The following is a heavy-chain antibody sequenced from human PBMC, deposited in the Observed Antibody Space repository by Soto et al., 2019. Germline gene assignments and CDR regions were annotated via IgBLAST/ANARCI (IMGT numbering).Heavy chain of an antibody. J-gene: IGHJ4*02. CDR2: IYPGDSTT. Sequence: PGESLKISCKGSGYSFTNYWIGWLRQMPGKGLEWMGIIYPGDSTTKYNPSFQGQVTMSADKSITTAYLQWSSLKASDSAMYYCARRLDGSDWFWYYWGQGTLVTVSS. CDR3: ARRLDGSDWFWYY. D-gene: IGHD2-21*02. V-gene: IGHV5-51*01. CDR1: GYSFTNYW.